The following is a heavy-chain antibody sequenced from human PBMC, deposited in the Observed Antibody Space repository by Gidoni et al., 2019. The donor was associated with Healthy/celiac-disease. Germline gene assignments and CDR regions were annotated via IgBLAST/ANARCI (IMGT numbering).Heavy chain of an antibody. CDR1: GGSISSSSYY. D-gene: IGHD2-15*01. J-gene: IGHJ4*02. CDR3: ARQSRYCSGGSCSLYYFDY. CDR2: IYYSGST. Sequence: QLQLQESGPGLVKPSETLSLTCTVSGGSISSSSYYWGWIRQPPGKGLEWIGSIYYSGSTYYNPSLKSRVTISVDTSKNQFSLKLSSVTAADTAVYYCARQSRYCSGGSCSLYYFDYWGQGTLVTVSS. V-gene: IGHV4-39*01.